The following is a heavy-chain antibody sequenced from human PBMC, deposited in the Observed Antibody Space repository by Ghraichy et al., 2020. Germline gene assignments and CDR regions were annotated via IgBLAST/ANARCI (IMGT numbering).Heavy chain of an antibody. CDR2: INQDGSEK. CDR3: VRVEVGDAYYYSMDV. D-gene: IGHD3-10*01. CDR1: GFSFRNYW. V-gene: IGHV3-7*01. Sequence: GGSLRLSCAASGFSFRNYWMSWVRQAPGKGLEWVANINQDGSEKYHVDSVKGRFTISRDNAKNSLYLQMNSLRAEDTAVYYCVRVEVGDAYYYSMDVWGQGTTVTVSS. J-gene: IGHJ6*02.